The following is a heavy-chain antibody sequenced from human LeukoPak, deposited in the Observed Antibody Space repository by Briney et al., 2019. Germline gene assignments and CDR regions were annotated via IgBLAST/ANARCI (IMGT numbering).Heavy chain of an antibody. V-gene: IGHV4-31*03. CDR3: ASTNLNYYDSSGNFDY. CDR1: GGSISNGGYY. J-gene: IGHJ4*02. D-gene: IGHD3-22*01. CDR2: IYYSGSA. Sequence: SQTLSLTCTVSGGSISNGGYYWSWIRQHPGQGLEWIGYIYYSGSAYYNPSLKSRVTISVDTSKNQFSLKLSSVTAADTAVYYCASTNLNYYDSSGNFDYWGQGTLVTVSS.